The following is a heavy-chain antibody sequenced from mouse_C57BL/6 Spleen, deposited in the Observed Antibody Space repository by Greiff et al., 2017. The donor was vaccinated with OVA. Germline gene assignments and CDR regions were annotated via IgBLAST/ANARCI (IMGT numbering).Heavy chain of an antibody. V-gene: IGHV7-3*01. CDR1: GFTFTDYY. D-gene: IGHD4-1*01. CDR3: ARSGTGTDFDY. CDR2: IRNKANGYTT. J-gene: IGHJ2*01. Sequence: DVHLVESGGGLVQPGGSLSLSCAASGFTFTDYYMSWVRQPPGKALEWLGFIRNKANGYTTEYSASVKGRFTISRDNSQSILYLQMNALRAEDSATYYCARSGTGTDFDYWGQGTTLTVSS.